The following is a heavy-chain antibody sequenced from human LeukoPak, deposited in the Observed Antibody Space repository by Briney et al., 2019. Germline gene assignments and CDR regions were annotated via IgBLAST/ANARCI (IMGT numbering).Heavy chain of an antibody. J-gene: IGHJ4*02. D-gene: IGHD3-3*01. CDR2: ISSSSSTI. V-gene: IGHV3-48*01. CDR1: GFTFSSYS. Sequence: GGSLRLSCAASGFTFSSYSMTWVRQAPGKGLEWVSYISSSSSTIYYADSVKGRFTISRDNAKNSLYLQMNSLRAEDTAVYYCARVQYYDFWSGYSVRAFYFDYWGQGTLVTVSS. CDR3: ARVQYYDFWSGYSVRAFYFDY.